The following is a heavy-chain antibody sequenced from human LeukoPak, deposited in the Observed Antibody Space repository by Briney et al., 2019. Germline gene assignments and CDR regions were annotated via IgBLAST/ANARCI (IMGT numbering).Heavy chain of an antibody. V-gene: IGHV3-30*18. Sequence: PGRSLRLSCAASGFTFSSYGMHWVRQAPGKGLEWVAVISYDGSNKYYADSVKGRFTISRDNSKNTLYLQMNSLRAEDTAVYYCAKTLPHIVVVTAIDYWGQGTLVTVSS. CDR1: GFTFSSYG. J-gene: IGHJ4*02. CDR2: ISYDGSNK. CDR3: AKTLPHIVVVTAIDY. D-gene: IGHD2-21*02.